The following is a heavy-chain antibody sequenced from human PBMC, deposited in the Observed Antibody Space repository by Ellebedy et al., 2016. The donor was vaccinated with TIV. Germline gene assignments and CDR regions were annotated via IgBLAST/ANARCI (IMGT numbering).Heavy chain of an antibody. CDR2: ISHDGSDT. J-gene: IGHJ4*02. D-gene: IGHD6-19*01. CDR3: ARDRFGIAETGLPPDS. Sequence: PGGSLRLSCAASGFSASSDYVRWVRQAPGRGTEWVAVISHDGSDTFYADSVKGRFTVSRDNSNNTLFLRMTGLRPDDTAVFYCARDRFGIAETGLPPDSWGQGIHVTVSS. V-gene: IGHV3-30*01. CDR1: GFSASSDY.